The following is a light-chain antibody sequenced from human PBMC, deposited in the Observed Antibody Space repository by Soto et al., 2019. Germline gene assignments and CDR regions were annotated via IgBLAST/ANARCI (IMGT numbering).Light chain of an antibody. CDR3: QHYKNYPWT. Sequence: AIRMTQSPSSLSASAGDRVAIACRASQDVGRYLAWYQQKPGQAPKLLIYGASTLQSGVPSRFSGGGSGTDFTPTTRCLQSEDFATYYCQHYKNYPWTFGQGTKVEIK. J-gene: IGKJ1*01. CDR1: QDVGRY. CDR2: GAS. V-gene: IGKV1-8*01.